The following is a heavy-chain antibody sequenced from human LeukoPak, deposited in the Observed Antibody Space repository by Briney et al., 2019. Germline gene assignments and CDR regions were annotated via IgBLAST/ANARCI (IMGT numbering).Heavy chain of an antibody. J-gene: IGHJ4*02. CDR2: ISYDGSNK. Sequence: PGGSLRLSCAASGFTFSSYSLHWVRQAPGKGLEWVAVISYDGSNKYYADSVKGRFTISRDNSKNTLYLQMNSLRAEDTAVYYCARGDNSGSYSRGFDYWGQGTLVTVSS. V-gene: IGHV3-30*04. D-gene: IGHD3-22*01. CDR1: GFTFSSYS. CDR3: ARGDNSGSYSRGFDY.